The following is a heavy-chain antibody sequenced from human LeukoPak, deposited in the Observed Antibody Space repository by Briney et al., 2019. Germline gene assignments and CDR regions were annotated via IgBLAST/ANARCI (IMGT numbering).Heavy chain of an antibody. CDR2: TYYRSKWYS. D-gene: IGHD6-6*01. J-gene: IGHJ5*02. Sequence: SQTLSLTCAISGASVSGGASWNWIRQSPSRGLEWLGRTYYRSKWYSEYATSVTGRISINADTSKNQFSLQLNSVIPEDTAVYYWERDRDSSNGGGPFAPWGQETLVTVSS. CDR3: ERDRDSSNGGGPFAP. CDR1: GASVSGGAS. V-gene: IGHV6-1*01.